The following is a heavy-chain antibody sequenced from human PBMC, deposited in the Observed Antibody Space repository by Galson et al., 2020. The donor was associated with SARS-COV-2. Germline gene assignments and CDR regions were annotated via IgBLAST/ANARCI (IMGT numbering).Heavy chain of an antibody. CDR1: GYTFTSYD. V-gene: IGHV1-8*03. D-gene: IGHD2-15*01. J-gene: IGHJ5*02. CDR3: ARGYCSGGSCYSWFHNWFDP. CDR2: MNPNSGNT. Sequence: ASVKVSCKASGYTFTSYDINWVRQATGQGLEWMGWMNPNSGNTGYAQKFQGRVTITRNTSISTAYMELSSLRSEDTAVYYRARGYCSGGSCYSWFHNWFDPWGQGTLVTVSS.